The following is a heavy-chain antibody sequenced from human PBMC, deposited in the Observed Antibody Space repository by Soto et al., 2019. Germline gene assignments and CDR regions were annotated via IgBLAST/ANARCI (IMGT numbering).Heavy chain of an antibody. J-gene: IGHJ6*02. V-gene: IGHV3-74*01. CDR1: GFTFTSYR. CDR2: INSDGSST. D-gene: IGHD3-10*01. Sequence: EVQLVESGGGLVQPGGSLRLSCAASGFTFTSYRMHWVRQAPGQGLVWVSRINSDGSSTTYADSVKGRFTISRDNAKNTVYLQMNSLRAEETAVYYCARGGRGIYGMDVWGQGTTVSVSS. CDR3: ARGGRGIYGMDV.